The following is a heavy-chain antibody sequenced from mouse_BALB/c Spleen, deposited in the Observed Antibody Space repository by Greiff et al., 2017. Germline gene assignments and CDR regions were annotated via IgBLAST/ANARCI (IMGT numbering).Heavy chain of an antibody. D-gene: IGHD2-1*01. V-gene: IGHV5-6-5*01. Sequence: EVQRVESGGGLVKPGGSLKLSCAASGFTFSSYAMSWVRQTPEKRLEWVASISSGGSTYYPDSVKGRFTISRDNARNILYLQMSSLRSEDTAMYYCARPGKLYAMDYWGQGTSVTVSS. CDR2: ISSGGST. J-gene: IGHJ4*01. CDR1: GFTFSSYA. CDR3: ARPGKLYAMDY.